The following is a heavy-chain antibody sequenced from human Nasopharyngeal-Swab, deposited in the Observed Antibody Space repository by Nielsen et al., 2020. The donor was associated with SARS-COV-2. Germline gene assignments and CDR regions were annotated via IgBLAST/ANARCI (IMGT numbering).Heavy chain of an antibody. Sequence: ASVKVSCKASGYTFTSYAMNWVRQAPGQGLEWMGWINTNAGNPTYAQGFTGRFVFSLDTSVSTAYLQISSLKAEDTAVYYCARDPFYDFWSGYHDAFDIWGQGTMVTVSS. CDR3: ARDPFYDFWSGYHDAFDI. CDR1: GYTFTSYA. J-gene: IGHJ3*02. D-gene: IGHD3-3*01. V-gene: IGHV7-4-1*02. CDR2: INTNAGNP.